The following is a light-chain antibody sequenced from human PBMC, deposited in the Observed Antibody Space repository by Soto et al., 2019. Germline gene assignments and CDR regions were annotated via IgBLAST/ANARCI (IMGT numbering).Light chain of an antibody. CDR3: QTWDTGARVV. CDR2: LSSDGSH. Sequence: QSVLTQSPSASASLGASVKLTCTLSSGPSSYAIAWHQQQPEKGPRYLMKLSSDGSHSKGDVIPDRFSGSSSGAERYLTISSLQSEDEAEYYCQTWDTGARVVFGGGTKLTVL. V-gene: IGLV4-69*01. CDR1: SGPSSYA. J-gene: IGLJ2*01.